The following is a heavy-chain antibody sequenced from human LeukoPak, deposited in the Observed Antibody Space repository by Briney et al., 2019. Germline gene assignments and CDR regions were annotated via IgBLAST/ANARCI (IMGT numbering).Heavy chain of an antibody. Sequence: GGSLRLSRAASGFTVSSNYMSWVRQAPGKGLEWVSVIYSGGSTYYADSVKGRFTISRDNSKNTLYLQMNSLRAEDTAVYYCARGGPNWPFDYWGQGTLVTVSS. CDR2: IYSGGST. CDR1: GFTVSSNY. V-gene: IGHV3-53*01. CDR3: ARGGPNWPFDY. J-gene: IGHJ4*02. D-gene: IGHD7-27*01.